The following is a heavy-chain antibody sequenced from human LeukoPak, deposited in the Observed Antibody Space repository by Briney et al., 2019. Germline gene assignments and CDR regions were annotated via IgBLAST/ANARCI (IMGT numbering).Heavy chain of an antibody. J-gene: IGHJ6*03. D-gene: IGHD2-15*01. CDR1: GGSISSSSYY. Sequence: TSETLSLTCTVSGGSISSSSYYWGWIRQPPGKGLEWIGSINYSGSTYYNPSLKSRVTISVDRSKNQFSLKLSSVTAADTAVYYCARGYCSGGSCYSSYYYSYMDVWGKGTTVTVSS. V-gene: IGHV4-39*07. CDR3: ARGYCSGGSCYSSYYYSYMDV. CDR2: INYSGST.